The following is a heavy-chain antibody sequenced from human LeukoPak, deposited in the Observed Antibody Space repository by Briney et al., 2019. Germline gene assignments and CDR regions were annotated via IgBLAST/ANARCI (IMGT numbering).Heavy chain of an antibody. D-gene: IGHD6-13*01. CDR1: GGSISSGSYY. CDR3: ARDHGSSSWYAFDI. J-gene: IGHJ3*02. V-gene: IGHV4-61*02. CDR2: IYTSGST. Sequence: PSETLSLTCTVSGGSISSGSYYWSWIRQPAGKGLEWIGRIYTSGSTNYNPSLKSRVTISVDTSKNQFSLKLSSVTAADTAVYYCARDHGSSSWYAFDIWGQGTMVTVSS.